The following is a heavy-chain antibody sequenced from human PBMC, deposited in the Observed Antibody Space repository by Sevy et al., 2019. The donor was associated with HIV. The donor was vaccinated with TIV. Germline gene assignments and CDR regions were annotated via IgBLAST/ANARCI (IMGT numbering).Heavy chain of an antibody. D-gene: IGHD6-19*01. CDR3: ARGGSGWYGPLWY. V-gene: IGHV3-48*03. CDR1: GFTFSSYE. Sequence: GGSLRLSCAASGFTFSSYEMNWVRQAPGKGLEWVSYISSSGSTIYYAESVKGRFTISRDNAKNSLYLHMNSLRAADTAVYYCARGGSGWYGPLWYWGQGTLVTVSS. J-gene: IGHJ4*02. CDR2: ISSSGSTI.